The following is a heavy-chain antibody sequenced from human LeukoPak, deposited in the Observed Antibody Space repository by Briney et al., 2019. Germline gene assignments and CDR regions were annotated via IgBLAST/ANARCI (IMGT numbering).Heavy chain of an antibody. J-gene: IGHJ5*02. V-gene: IGHV4-59*11. CDR3: ARVPAWVDP. Sequence: SETLSPTCTVSGGSISSHYWSWIRQPPGKGLEWIGYIYYSGSTNYNPSLKSRVTISVDTSKNQFSLKLSSVTAADTAVYYCARVPAWVDPWGQGTLVTVSS. CDR1: GGSISSHY. CDR2: IYYSGST.